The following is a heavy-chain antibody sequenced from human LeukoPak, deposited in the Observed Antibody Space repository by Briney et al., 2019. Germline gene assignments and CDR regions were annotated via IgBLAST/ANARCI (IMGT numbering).Heavy chain of an antibody. D-gene: IGHD5-18*01. CDR3: ARSVDTAMEGYFDY. V-gene: IGHV4-34*01. Sequence: SETLSLTCAVYGGSFSGYYWSWIRQPPGKGLEWIGEINHSGSTNYNPSLKSRVTISVDTSKNQFSLKLSSVTAADTAVYYCARSVDTAMEGYFDYWGQGILVTVSS. CDR1: GGSFSGYY. J-gene: IGHJ4*02. CDR2: INHSGST.